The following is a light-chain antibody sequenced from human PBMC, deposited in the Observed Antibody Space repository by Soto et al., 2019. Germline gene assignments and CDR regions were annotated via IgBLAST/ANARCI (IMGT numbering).Light chain of an antibody. CDR1: QSVSSSY. V-gene: IGKV3-20*01. Sequence: EIVLTQSPGTLSLSPGERATLSCSSSQSVSSSYLAWYQQKPGQAPRLLIYDASSRATGIPDRFSGGGSGTDFTLTISRLEPEDFAVYYCQQFSSYPLTFGGGTKVDIK. CDR3: QQFSSYPLT. CDR2: DAS. J-gene: IGKJ4*01.